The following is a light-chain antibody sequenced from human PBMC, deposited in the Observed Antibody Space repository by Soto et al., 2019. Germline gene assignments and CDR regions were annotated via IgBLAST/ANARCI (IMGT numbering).Light chain of an antibody. CDR2: GNS. CDR3: QSYDISLRGSL. Sequence: QSVLTQAPSVSGAPGQRVTISCTGNNSNIGAGYDVHWYQQFPGTAPKLLIYGNSNRPSGVPVRFSGSKSGTSASLAITGLQPDDEADYYCQSYDISLRGSLFGGGTKLTVL. CDR1: NSNIGAGYD. J-gene: IGLJ3*02. V-gene: IGLV1-40*01.